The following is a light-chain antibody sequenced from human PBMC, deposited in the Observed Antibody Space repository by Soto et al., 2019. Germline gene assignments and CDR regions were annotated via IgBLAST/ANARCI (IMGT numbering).Light chain of an antibody. J-gene: IGLJ2*01. CDR2: EVS. V-gene: IGLV2-14*01. CDR1: SNDIGAYNF. CDR3: SSSTSSDTLI. Sequence: QSALTQPASVSGSPGQSITISYDGSSNDIGAYNFVSWYQHFPGKAPKLVIYEVSSRPSGVSYRFSGSKSGNTATLTISGLQAEDESHYYCSSSTSSDTLIFGGGTKLTVL.